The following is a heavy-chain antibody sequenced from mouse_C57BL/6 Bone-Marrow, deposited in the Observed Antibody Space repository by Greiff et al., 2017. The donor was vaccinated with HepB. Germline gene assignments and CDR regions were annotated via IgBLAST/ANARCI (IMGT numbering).Heavy chain of an antibody. CDR3: ARRGTTVVGDY. CDR2: IDPSDSYT. V-gene: IGHV1-59*01. D-gene: IGHD1-1*01. Sequence: QVQLQQSGAELVRPGTSVKLSCKASGYTFTSYWMHWVKQRPGQGLEWIGVIDPSDSYTNYNQKFKGKATLTVDTSSSTAYMQLSSLTSEDSAVYYCARRGTTVVGDYWGQGTTLTVSS. J-gene: IGHJ2*01. CDR1: GYTFTSYW.